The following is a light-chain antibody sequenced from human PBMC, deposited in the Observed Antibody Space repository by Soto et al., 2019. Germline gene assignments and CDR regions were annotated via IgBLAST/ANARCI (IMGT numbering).Light chain of an antibody. CDR3: QQTYSTLVYS. CDR1: QSINIY. CDR2: AAS. V-gene: IGKV1-39*01. Sequence: DLQMTQSPSSLSASIGDRVTITCRTSQSINIYLNWYQQKPGRAPKLLIYAASRLQSGVPPRFSGSGSGTDFTLTISSLQPEDVATYYCQQTYSTLVYSFGPGTKLEIK. J-gene: IGKJ2*01.